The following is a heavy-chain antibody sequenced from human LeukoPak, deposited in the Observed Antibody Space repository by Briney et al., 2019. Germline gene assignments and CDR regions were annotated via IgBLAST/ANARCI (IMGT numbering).Heavy chain of an antibody. J-gene: IGHJ4*02. V-gene: IGHV3-74*01. Sequence: GGSLRLSCAASGFTFSTHWMHWVRQTPGKGLVWVSRISPDGSRTAYADSVKGRFTISRDNARDTLYLQLNSLGAEDTAVYYCARVSSLWSFDYWGQATLVTVSS. D-gene: IGHD3-10*01. CDR2: ISPDGSRT. CDR1: GFTFSTHW. CDR3: ARVSSLWSFDY.